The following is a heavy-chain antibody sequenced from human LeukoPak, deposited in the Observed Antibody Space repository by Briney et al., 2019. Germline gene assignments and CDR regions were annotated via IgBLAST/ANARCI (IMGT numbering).Heavy chain of an antibody. J-gene: IGHJ4*02. CDR3: ASSRSGWYWDFDY. D-gene: IGHD6-19*01. V-gene: IGHV1-18*01. Sequence: ASVKVSCKASGYTFTSYGISWVRQAPGQGLEWMGWISAYDGNTNYTQKLQGRVTMTTDTSTSTAYMELRSLRSDDTAVYYCASSRSGWYWDFDYWGQGTLVTVSS. CDR2: ISAYDGNT. CDR1: GYTFTSYG.